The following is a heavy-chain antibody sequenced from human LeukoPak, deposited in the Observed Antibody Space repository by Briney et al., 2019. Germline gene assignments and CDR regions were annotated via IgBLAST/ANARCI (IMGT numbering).Heavy chain of an antibody. V-gene: IGHV4-34*01. J-gene: IGHJ6*03. Sequence: SETLSLTCTVYGGSFCGYYWSWIRQPPGKGLEWIGEINHSGSTNYNPSLKSRVTISVDTSKNQFSLKLSSVTAADTAVYYCARIVVVPAAIFPYYYYYMDVWGKGTTVTVSS. CDR3: ARIVVVPAAIFPYYYYYMDV. CDR2: INHSGST. CDR1: GGSFCGYY. D-gene: IGHD2-2*02.